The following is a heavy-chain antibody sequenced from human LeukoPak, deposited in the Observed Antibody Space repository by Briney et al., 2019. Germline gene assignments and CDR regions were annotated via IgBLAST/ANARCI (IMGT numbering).Heavy chain of an antibody. V-gene: IGHV3-20*04. J-gene: IGHJ3*02. CDR1: GFTFDDYG. CDR2: INWNGGST. Sequence: PGGSLRLSCAASGFTFDDYGMSWVRHAPGKGLEWVSGINWNGGSTGYADSVKGRFTISRDNAKNSLYLQMNSLRAEDTALYYCAREGEMATIIGAFDIWGQGTMVTVSS. D-gene: IGHD5-24*01. CDR3: AREGEMATIIGAFDI.